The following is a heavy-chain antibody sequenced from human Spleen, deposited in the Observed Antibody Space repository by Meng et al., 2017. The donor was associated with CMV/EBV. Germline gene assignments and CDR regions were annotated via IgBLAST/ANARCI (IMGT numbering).Heavy chain of an antibody. V-gene: IGHV1-18*01. Sequence: QVQRVQSGAGMKKPGASVRVSCKTSGYTFASNAISWVRQAPGQGLEWMGWSSAYNGNTNYAQKFQGRVTMTTETSTSTGYMELRSLRSDDTAVYFCARTGNSSGYHDYWGQGTLVTVSS. CDR1: GYTFASNA. CDR2: SSAYNGNT. CDR3: ARTGNSSGYHDY. D-gene: IGHD3-22*01. J-gene: IGHJ4*02.